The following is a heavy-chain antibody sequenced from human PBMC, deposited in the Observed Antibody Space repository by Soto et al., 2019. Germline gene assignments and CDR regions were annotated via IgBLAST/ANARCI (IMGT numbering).Heavy chain of an antibody. Sequence: PGGSLRLSCAASGFTFSSYAMSWVRQAPGKGLEWVSAISGSGGSTYHADSVKGRFTISRDNSKNTLYLQMNSLRAEDTAVYYCAKVKDIVVVPAAPGFDYWGQGTLVTVSS. J-gene: IGHJ4*02. CDR3: AKVKDIVVVPAAPGFDY. V-gene: IGHV3-23*01. D-gene: IGHD2-2*01. CDR2: ISGSGGST. CDR1: GFTFSSYA.